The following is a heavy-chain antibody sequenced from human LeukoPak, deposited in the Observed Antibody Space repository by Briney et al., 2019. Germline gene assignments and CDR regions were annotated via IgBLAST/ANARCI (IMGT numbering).Heavy chain of an antibody. CDR2: ISSSGYST. J-gene: IGHJ4*02. Sequence: GGTLRLSCAASGFIFSSHAMTWVRQAPGKGLEWVSTISSSGYSTYYADSVKGRFTISRDNSKNTLYLQLNSLRAEDTTVYYCAKTTYASNSSGWYNHFDYWGQGTLVTVSS. V-gene: IGHV3-23*01. CDR1: GFIFSSHA. CDR3: AKTTYASNSSGWYNHFDY. D-gene: IGHD6-19*01.